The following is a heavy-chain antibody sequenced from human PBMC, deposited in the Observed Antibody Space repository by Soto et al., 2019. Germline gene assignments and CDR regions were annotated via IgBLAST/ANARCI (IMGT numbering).Heavy chain of an antibody. D-gene: IGHD3-9*01. CDR2: INSDGSST. V-gene: IGHV3-74*01. Sequence: GGSLRLSCAASGFTFSSYWMHWVRQAPGKGLVWVSRINSDGSSTSYADSVKGRFTISRDNAKNTLYLQMNSLRAEDTAVYYCARGLTYYDILTGPESTNYYYGMDVWGQGTTVTVSS. CDR1: GFTFSSYW. CDR3: ARGLTYYDILTGPESTNYYYGMDV. J-gene: IGHJ6*02.